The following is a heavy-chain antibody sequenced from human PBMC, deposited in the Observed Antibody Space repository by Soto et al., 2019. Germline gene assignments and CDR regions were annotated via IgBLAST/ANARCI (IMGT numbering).Heavy chain of an antibody. V-gene: IGHV4-34*01. CDR3: ARGTRGAVNWFDP. D-gene: IGHD1-26*01. J-gene: IGHJ5*02. CDR2: INHSGST. Sequence: PSETLSLTCAVYGGSLSGYYWSWIRQPPGKGLEWIGEINHSGSTNYNPSLKSRVTISVDTSKNQFSLKLSSVTAADTAVYYCARGTRGAVNWFDPWGQGTLVTVSS. CDR1: GGSLSGYY.